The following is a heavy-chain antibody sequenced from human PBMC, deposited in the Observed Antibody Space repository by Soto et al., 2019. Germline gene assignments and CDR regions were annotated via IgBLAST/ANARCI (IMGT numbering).Heavy chain of an antibody. CDR3: ATGTTLRYYYYGMDV. J-gene: IGHJ6*02. CDR2: INHSGST. V-gene: IGHV4-34*01. Sequence: TSETLSLTCAVYGGSFSGYYWSWIRQPPGKGLEWIGEINHSGSTNYNPSLKSRVTISVDTSKNQFSLKLSSVTAADTAVYYCATGTTLRYYYYGMDVWGQGTTVTVSS. CDR1: GGSFSGYY. D-gene: IGHD1-1*01.